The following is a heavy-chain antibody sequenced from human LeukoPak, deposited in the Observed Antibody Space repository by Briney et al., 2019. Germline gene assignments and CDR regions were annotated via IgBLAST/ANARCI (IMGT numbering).Heavy chain of an antibody. CDR3: AKDPSGNLWDGYTYYFDY. CDR1: GFTFSSYA. Sequence: TGGSLRLSCAASGFTFSSYAMSWVRQAPGKGLEWVSAISGSGGSTYCADSVKGRFTISRDNSKNTLYLQMNSLRAEDTAVYYCAKDPSGNLWDGYTYYFDYWGQGTLVTVSS. CDR2: ISGSGGST. D-gene: IGHD5-24*01. J-gene: IGHJ4*02. V-gene: IGHV3-23*01.